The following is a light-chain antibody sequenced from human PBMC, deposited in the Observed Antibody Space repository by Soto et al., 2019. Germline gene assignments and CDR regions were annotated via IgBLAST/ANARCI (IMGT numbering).Light chain of an antibody. Sequence: QPVLTQSPSASASLGASVKLTCTLSSGHSSYPIAWHQQQPEKGPRYLMKLNSDGSHSKGDGIPDRFSGSSSGAERYLTISSLQSEDEADYYCQTWGTGLLVFGGGTKLTVL. V-gene: IGLV4-69*01. CDR3: QTWGTGLLV. CDR1: SGHSSYP. CDR2: LNSDGSH. J-gene: IGLJ3*02.